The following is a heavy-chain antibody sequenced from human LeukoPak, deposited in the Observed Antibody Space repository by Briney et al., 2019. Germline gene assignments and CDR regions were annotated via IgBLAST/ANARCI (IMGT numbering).Heavy chain of an antibody. CDR1: GGSFSGYY. V-gene: IGHV4-34*01. D-gene: IGHD3-10*01. CDR3: ARDRRLLLWFGERAGKLDY. CDR2: INHSGST. Sequence: SETLSLTCAVYGGSFSGYYWSWIRQPPGKGLEWIGEINHSGSTNYNRSLKSRVTISVDTSKNQFSLKLSSVTAADTAVYYCARDRRLLLWFGERAGKLDYWGQGTLVTVSS. J-gene: IGHJ4*02.